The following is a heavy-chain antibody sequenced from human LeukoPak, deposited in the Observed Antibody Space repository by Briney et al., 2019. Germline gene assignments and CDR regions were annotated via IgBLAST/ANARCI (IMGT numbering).Heavy chain of an antibody. CDR2: IKQDGSEK. D-gene: IGHD4-17*01. Sequence: GGSLRLSCAASGFTFSSYWMSWVRQAPGKGLEWVANIKQDGSEKYYVDSVKGRFTISSDNAKNSLYLQMNSLRAEDTAVYYCARVGGDYVSDYWGQGTLVTVSS. CDR3: ARVGGDYVSDY. J-gene: IGHJ4*02. CDR1: GFTFSSYW. V-gene: IGHV3-7*04.